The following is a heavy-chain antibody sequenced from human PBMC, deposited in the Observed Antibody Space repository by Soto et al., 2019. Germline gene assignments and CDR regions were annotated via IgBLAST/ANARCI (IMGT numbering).Heavy chain of an antibody. CDR1: GYTFTSYG. J-gene: IGHJ6*02. D-gene: IGHD2-8*01. CDR2: IIPIFGTA. V-gene: IGHV1-69*13. CDR3: ASPQQGIGPYCTNGVCYSNYYYGMDV. Sequence: SVKVSCKASGYTFTSYGISWVRQAPGQGLEWMGGIIPIFGTANYAQKFQGRVTITADESTSTAYMELSSLRSEDTAVYYCASPQQGIGPYCTNGVCYSNYYYGMDVWGQGTTVTVSS.